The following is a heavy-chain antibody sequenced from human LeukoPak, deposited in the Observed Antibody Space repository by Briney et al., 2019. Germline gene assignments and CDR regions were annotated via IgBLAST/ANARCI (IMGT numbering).Heavy chain of an antibody. V-gene: IGHV6-1*01. CDR2: TYYRSKWYN. D-gene: IGHD7-27*01. CDR1: GDSVSSNTAA. CDR3: AREQTGDQNFDY. J-gene: IGHJ4*02. Sequence: SQTLSLTCAISGDSVSSNTAAWNWIRQSLSRGLEWLGRTYYRSKWYNNYAVSVKSRISINPDTSKNQFSLQLKSVTPEDTALYYCAREQTGDQNFDYWGQGTLVTVSS.